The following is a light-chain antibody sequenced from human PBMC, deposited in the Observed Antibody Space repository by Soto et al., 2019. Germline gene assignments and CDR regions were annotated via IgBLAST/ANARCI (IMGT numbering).Light chain of an antibody. CDR1: SSDVGGYNY. J-gene: IGLJ3*02. V-gene: IGLV2-11*01. CDR3: CSYAGSYTLGV. CDR2: DVS. Sequence: QSVLTQPRSVSGSPGQSVTISCTGTSSDVGGYNYVSWYQQHPGKAPNLMIYDVSKRPSGVPDRFSGSKSGNTASLTISGLQAEDDADYYCCSYAGSYTLGVFGGGTKLTVL.